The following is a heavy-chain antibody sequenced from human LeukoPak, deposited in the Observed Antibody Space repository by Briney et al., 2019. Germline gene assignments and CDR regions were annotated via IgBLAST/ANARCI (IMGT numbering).Heavy chain of an antibody. CDR3: AKDGTGCGGDCYSDF. CDR1: GLTFNFNG. CDR2: ISGTGNT. J-gene: IGHJ4*02. Sequence: GGSLRLSCAASGLTFNFNGMSWFRQAPGKGLEWVSAISGTGNTYYAGSVKGRFTISRDKSKNTLYLQMDSLRVGDTATYYCAKDGTGCGGDCYSDFWGQGTLVTVSS. D-gene: IGHD2-21*02. V-gene: IGHV3-23*01.